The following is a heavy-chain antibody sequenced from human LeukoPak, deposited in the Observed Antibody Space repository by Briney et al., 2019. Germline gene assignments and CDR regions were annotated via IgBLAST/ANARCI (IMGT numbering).Heavy chain of an antibody. CDR3: ARGSKHDY. V-gene: IGHV1-2*02. CDR2: INPNSGGT. Sequence: ASVKVSCKASGYTFIGYYIHWVRQAPGQGLEWMGWINPNSGGTNYAQKFQGRVTMTRDTSISTAYMELNRLTSDDTAVYYCARGSKHDYWGQGALVTVSS. CDR1: GYTFIGYY. J-gene: IGHJ4*02.